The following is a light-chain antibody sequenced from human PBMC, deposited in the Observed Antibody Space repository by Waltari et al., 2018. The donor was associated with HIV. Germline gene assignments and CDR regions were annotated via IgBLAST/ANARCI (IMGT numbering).Light chain of an antibody. V-gene: IGLV2-23*01. CDR2: AGS. J-gene: IGLJ2*01. CDR1: SSHVGSYNL. CDR3: CSNAGSSTLEV. Sequence: QSALTQPAPVSGPPGQSITISSTGTSSHVGSYNLVSWYKQHPGKAPKLLIYAGSKRPSGVSNRCSGSKSGNTASLTISGLQAEDEADYYCCSNAGSSTLEVFGGGTKLTVL.